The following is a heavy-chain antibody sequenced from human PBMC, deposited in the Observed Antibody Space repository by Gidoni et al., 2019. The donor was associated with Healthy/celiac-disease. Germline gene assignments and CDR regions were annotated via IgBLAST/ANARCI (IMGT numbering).Heavy chain of an antibody. J-gene: IGHJ6*02. CDR1: GFPFSDYY. V-gene: IGHV3-11*01. CDR3: ARGIEYSSSLAYYGMDV. D-gene: IGHD6-6*01. CDR2: ISSSGSTI. Sequence: QVQLVESGGGLVKPGGSLRLSCAASGFPFSDYYMSWIRQAPGKGLDWVSYISSSGSTIYYADSVKGRFTISRDNAKNSLYLQMNSLRAEDTAVYYCARGIEYSSSLAYYGMDVWGQGTTVTVSS.